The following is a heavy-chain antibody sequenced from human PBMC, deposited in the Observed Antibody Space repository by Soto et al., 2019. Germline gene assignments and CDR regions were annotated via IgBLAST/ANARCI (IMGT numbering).Heavy chain of an antibody. CDR3: AREGYCSSTSCPSDYYYYGMDV. Sequence: QVQLVESGGGVVQPGRSLRLSCAASGFTFSSYGMHWVRQAPGKGLEWVAVIWYDGSNKYYADSVKGRFTISRDNSKNTLYLQMNSLRAEDTAVYYCAREGYCSSTSCPSDYYYYGMDVWGQGTTVTVSS. V-gene: IGHV3-33*01. CDR1: GFTFSSYG. D-gene: IGHD2-2*01. J-gene: IGHJ6*02. CDR2: IWYDGSNK.